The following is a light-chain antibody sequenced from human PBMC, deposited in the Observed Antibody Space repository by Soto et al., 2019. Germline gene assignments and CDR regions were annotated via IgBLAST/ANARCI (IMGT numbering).Light chain of an antibody. CDR2: GVS. Sequence: EIVLTQTPATVSLSPGERVTLSCRASQNIGDTYLAWYQQKPGQAPRLLIYGVSARGTGISDRFSASGSGTDFTLTICRLEHDDFALYYCHQYSRSPVTFSPLTFGEGSKVEI. J-gene: IGKJ4*01. V-gene: IGKV3-20*01. CDR1: QNIGDTY. CDR3: HQYSRSPVTFSPLT.